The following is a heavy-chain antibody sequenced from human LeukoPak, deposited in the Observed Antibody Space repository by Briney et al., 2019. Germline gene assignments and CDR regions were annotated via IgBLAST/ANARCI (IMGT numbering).Heavy chain of an antibody. Sequence: GASVKVSCKASGYTFTGYYIHWVRQAPGQGLEWMGWINPNSGVTNYAQKFQGRFTMTRDTSISTAYMELSRLTSDDTAVYYCARVGAYGSGSYLVYWGQGTLVTVSS. D-gene: IGHD3-10*01. CDR1: GYTFTGYY. J-gene: IGHJ4*02. CDR2: INPNSGVT. V-gene: IGHV1-2*02. CDR3: ARVGAYGSGSYLVY.